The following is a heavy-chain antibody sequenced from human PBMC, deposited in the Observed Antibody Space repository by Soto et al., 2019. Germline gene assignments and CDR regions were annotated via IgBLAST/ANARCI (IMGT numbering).Heavy chain of an antibody. CDR1: GFSLTTNGVH. J-gene: IGHJ4*02. CDR3: AHRIGLH. D-gene: IGHD3-3*02. Sequence: QITLKESGPTLVKPTQTLTRTCTFSGFSLTTNGVHVGWIRQSPGKAPEWLELIYWDDDKRYSPSLQNRLTITKDTSKNQVYLTMTNMAPVDTVTYYSAHRIGLHWGQGTLVTVSS. CDR2: IYWDDDK. V-gene: IGHV2-5*02.